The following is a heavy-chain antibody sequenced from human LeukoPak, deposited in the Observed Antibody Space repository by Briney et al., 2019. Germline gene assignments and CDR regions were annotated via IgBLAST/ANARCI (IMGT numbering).Heavy chain of an antibody. D-gene: IGHD6-13*01. V-gene: IGHV1-69*04. J-gene: IGHJ4*02. CDR1: GGTFTSYA. CDR3: ARGVGQQLVIFDY. Sequence: SVKLSCKASGGTFTSYAISWVRQAPGQGVEWMGRIMPILGIANHAQKYQARVTITAEKSTSTAYVELSSLRSEDTAVYYCARGVGQQLVIFDYWGQGTLVTVSS. CDR2: IMPILGIA.